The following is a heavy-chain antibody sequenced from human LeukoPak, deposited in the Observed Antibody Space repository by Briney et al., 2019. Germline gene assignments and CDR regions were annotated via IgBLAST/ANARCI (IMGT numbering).Heavy chain of an antibody. D-gene: IGHD3-16*01. J-gene: IGHJ6*03. CDR3: ARISPMTTFPKYYYYMDV. CDR2: ISAYNGNT. V-gene: IGHV1-18*01. Sequence: ASVKVSCKASGYTFTSYGISWVRQAPGQGLEWMGWISAYNGNTNYAQKLQGRVTMTTDTSTSTAYMELRSLRSDDTAVYYCARISPMTTFPKYYYYMDVWGKGTTVTVS. CDR1: GYTFTSYG.